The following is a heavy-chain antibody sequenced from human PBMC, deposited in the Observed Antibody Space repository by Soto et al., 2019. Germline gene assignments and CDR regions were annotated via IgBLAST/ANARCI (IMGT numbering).Heavy chain of an antibody. CDR2: IYYSGST. V-gene: IGHV4-39*01. CDR3: ARGYDDESSSWLDP. J-gene: IGHJ5*02. CDR1: GGSISSSSYY. D-gene: IGHD2-2*01. Sequence: SETLSLTCTGSGGSISSSSYYWVWIRQPPGKGLEWIGSIYYSGSTYYNPSLKSRVTISVDTSKNQFSLKLSSVTAADTAVHYCARGYDDESSSWLDPWANRTVVTVAS.